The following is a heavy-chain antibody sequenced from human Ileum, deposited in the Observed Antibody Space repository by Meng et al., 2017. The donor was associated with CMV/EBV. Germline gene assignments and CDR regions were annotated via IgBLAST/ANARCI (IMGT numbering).Heavy chain of an antibody. CDR2: VAISDAGSTT. Sequence: SGRAFSSNGKGWHWQGPGTGKGVDSAVAISDAGSTTYYADSVKGRFTISRDNSKNTMYLQMNSLRAEDTAIYYCATDASTTDNRFRLWGQGTLVTVSS. D-gene: IGHD3-16*02. V-gene: IGHV3-23*01. J-gene: IGHJ4*02. CDR3: ATDASTTDNRFRL. CDR1: GRAFSSNG.